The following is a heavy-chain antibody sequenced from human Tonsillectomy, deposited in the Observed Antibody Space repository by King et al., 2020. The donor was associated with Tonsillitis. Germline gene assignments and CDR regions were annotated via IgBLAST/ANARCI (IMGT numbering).Heavy chain of an antibody. CDR1: GFTFSSYG. Sequence: QLVQSGGGVVQPGRSLRLSCAASGFTFSSYGMHWVRQAPGKGLEWVAVISCDGSNKYYADSAKGRFTISRDNSKDTLYLQMNSLRAEDTAVYYCAKDRGVRYFDWFVNWGQGTLVTVSS. CDR2: ISCDGSNK. V-gene: IGHV3-30*18. J-gene: IGHJ5*02. D-gene: IGHD3-9*01. CDR3: AKDRGVRYFDWFVN.